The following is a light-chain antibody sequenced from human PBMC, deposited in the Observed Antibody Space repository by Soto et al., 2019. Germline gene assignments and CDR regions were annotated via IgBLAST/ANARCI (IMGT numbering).Light chain of an antibody. CDR1: SEHSNYA. CDR3: QTWGTGGWV. J-gene: IGLJ3*02. CDR2: LATDGSH. V-gene: IGLV4-69*01. Sequence: QAGLTQSPSASASLGASVKLTCTLSSEHSNYAIAWYQQQPEKGPRYLMKLATDGSHTKGDGIPDRFSGSSSGAERYLTIASRQSEDEADYYWQTWGTGGWVLGGGTQLPVL.